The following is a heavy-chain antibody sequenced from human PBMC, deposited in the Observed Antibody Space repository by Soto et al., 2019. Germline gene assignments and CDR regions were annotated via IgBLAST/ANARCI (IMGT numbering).Heavy chain of an antibody. J-gene: IGHJ4*02. Sequence: QVQLQESGPGLVKPSQTLSLTCTVSGGSISSGGYYWSWIRQHPGKGLEWIGYIYYSGSTYYNPSLKSRATVSVDTSQNHFTPKLSSVTAVGTAVNYWARDGGRVGATAADYWGQGTLVTVSS. D-gene: IGHD1-26*01. CDR3: ARDGGRVGATAADY. CDR2: IYYSGST. V-gene: IGHV4-31*03. CDR1: GGSISSGGYY.